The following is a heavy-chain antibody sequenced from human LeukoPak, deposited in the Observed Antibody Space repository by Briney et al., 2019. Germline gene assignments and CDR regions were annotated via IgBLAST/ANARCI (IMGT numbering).Heavy chain of an antibody. CDR2: ISSSSSYI. CDR1: GFTFSSYS. J-gene: IGHJ4*02. V-gene: IGHV3-21*01. D-gene: IGHD4-23*01. Sequence: PGGSLRLSCAASGFTFSSYSMNWVRQAPGKGLEWVSSISSSSSYIYYADSVKGRFTISRDNAKNSLYLQMNSLRAEDTAVYYCAKWQTTVVTPFDYWGQGTLVTVSS. CDR3: AKWQTTVVTPFDY.